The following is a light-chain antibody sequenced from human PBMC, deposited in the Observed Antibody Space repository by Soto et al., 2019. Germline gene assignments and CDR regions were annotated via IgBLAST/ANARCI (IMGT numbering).Light chain of an antibody. CDR1: SSDVGGYNY. V-gene: IGLV2-14*01. J-gene: IGLJ1*01. CDR3: NSYTGSGIV. Sequence: QSALTQPASVSGSPGQSITISCTGTSSDVGGYNYVSWYQHHPGKAPKLMIYVVSNRPSGVSYRFSGSKSGNTASLTISGLQAEDEADYYCNSYTGSGIVFGTGTKVTVL. CDR2: VVS.